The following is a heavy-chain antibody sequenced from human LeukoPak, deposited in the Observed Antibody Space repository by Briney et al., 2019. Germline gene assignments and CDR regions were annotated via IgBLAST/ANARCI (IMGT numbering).Heavy chain of an antibody. CDR3: AKDMRFDWTPYYFDY. D-gene: IGHD3-9*01. J-gene: IGHJ4*02. V-gene: IGHV3-23*01. Sequence: GSLRLSCAASGFTFSNYAMSWVRQAPGKGLEWVSAISGSGGSTYYADSVKGRFTISRDNSKNTLYLQMNSLRAEDTAVYYCAKDMRFDWTPYYFDYWGRGTLVTVSS. CDR1: GFTFSNYA. CDR2: ISGSGGST.